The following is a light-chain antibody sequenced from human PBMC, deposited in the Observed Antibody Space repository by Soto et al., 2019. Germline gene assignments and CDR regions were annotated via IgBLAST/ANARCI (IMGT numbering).Light chain of an antibody. CDR3: SSYAGSNNPYV. CDR2: EVS. V-gene: IGLV2-8*01. Sequence: QSVLTQPPSASGSPGQSVTISCTGTSSDVGCYNYVSWYQQHSGKAPKLMIYEVSKRPSGVPDRFSGSKPGNTASLTVSGLQAEDEADYYCSSYAGSNNPYVFGTGTKVTVL. J-gene: IGLJ1*01. CDR1: SSDVGCYNY.